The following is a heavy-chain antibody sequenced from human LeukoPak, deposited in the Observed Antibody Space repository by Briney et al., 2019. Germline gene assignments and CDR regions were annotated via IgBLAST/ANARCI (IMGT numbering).Heavy chain of an antibody. Sequence: ASVKVSCKASGYTFTNYGINWVRQAPGQGLEWMGWISAYNGNTNYAQKFQGRVTITRDTSASTAYMELSSLRSEDTAVYYCARDPPYGSLFDYWGQGTLVTVSS. CDR1: GYTFTNYG. D-gene: IGHD4-17*01. V-gene: IGHV1-18*01. CDR2: ISAYNGNT. J-gene: IGHJ4*02. CDR3: ARDPPYGSLFDY.